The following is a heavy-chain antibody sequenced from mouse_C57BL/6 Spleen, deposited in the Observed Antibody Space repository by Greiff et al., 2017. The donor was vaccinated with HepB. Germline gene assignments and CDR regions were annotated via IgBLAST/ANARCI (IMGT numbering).Heavy chain of an antibody. V-gene: IGHV1-52*01. CDR1: GYTFTSYW. J-gene: IGHJ4*01. Sequence: QVHVKQPGAELVRPGSSVKLSCKASGYTFTSYWMHWVKQRPIQGLEWIGNIDPSDSETHYNQKFKDKATLTVDKSSSTAYMQLSSLTSEDSAVYYCARSPYYSNYYAMDYWGQGTSVTVSS. D-gene: IGHD2-5*01. CDR2: IDPSDSET. CDR3: ARSPYYSNYYAMDY.